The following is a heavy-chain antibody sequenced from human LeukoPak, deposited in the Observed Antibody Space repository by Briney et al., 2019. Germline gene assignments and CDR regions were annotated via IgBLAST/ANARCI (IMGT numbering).Heavy chain of an antibody. Sequence: GGSLRLSCAASGFTVSAKFMTWVRQTPGKGLEWISVIYSGGDTYYADSVKGRFTISRDNSKNTLYLQMNSLRAEDTAVHFCARLGDYSNRYFDYWGQGTLVTVSS. V-gene: IGHV3-53*01. D-gene: IGHD2-21*02. CDR2: IYSGGDT. J-gene: IGHJ4*02. CDR1: GFTVSAKF. CDR3: ARLGDYSNRYFDY.